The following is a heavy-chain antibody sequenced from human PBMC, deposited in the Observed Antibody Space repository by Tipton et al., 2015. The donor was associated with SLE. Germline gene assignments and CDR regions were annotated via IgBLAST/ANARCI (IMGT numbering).Heavy chain of an antibody. Sequence: TLSLTCTVSDASISTYFWSWIRQPPGKGLEWIGYIYYSGSTNYNPSLKSRVTISLDASKNKLSLKLSSVTAADTAVYYCARHHGSGWLYGLDVWGQGTTVTVSS. CDR1: DASISTYF. D-gene: IGHD6-19*01. CDR2: IYYSGST. J-gene: IGHJ6*02. CDR3: ARHHGSGWLYGLDV. V-gene: IGHV4-59*08.